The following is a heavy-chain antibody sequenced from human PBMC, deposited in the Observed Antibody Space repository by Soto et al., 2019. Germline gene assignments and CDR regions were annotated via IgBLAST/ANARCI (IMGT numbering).Heavy chain of an antibody. CDR3: AYSSTPFDY. J-gene: IGHJ4*02. CDR2: IIPILGIA. Sequence: GASVKVSCKASGGTFSSYTISWVRQAPGQGLEWMGRIIPILGIANYAQKFQGRVTITADNSKNTLYLQMNSLRAEDTAVYYCAYSSTPFDYWGQGTLVTVSS. CDR1: GGTFSSYT. V-gene: IGHV1-69*02. D-gene: IGHD6-13*01.